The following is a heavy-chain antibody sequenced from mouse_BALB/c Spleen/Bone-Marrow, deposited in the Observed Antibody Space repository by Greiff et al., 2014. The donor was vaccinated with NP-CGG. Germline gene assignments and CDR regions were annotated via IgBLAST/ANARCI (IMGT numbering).Heavy chain of an antibody. J-gene: IGHJ2*01. CDR2: IYPGDGDT. D-gene: IGHD2-3*01. CDR1: GYAISSYW. V-gene: IGHV1-80*01. CDR3: ARGRGWYLDY. Sequence: VQLQQSGAELVRPGSSVKISCKASGYAISSYWMNWVKQRPGQGLEWIGQIYPGDGDTNYNGKLKGKATLTADKSSSTAYMQISSLTSEDSAVYFCARGRGWYLDYWGQGTTLTVSS.